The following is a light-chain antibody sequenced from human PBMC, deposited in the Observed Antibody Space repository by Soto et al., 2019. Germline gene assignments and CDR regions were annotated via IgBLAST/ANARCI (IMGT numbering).Light chain of an antibody. V-gene: IGKV3-11*01. CDR3: QQRNNWSLT. CDR2: DAS. CDR1: QSVSSY. J-gene: IGKJ4*01. Sequence: EIVLTQSPATLSLSPGERATLSCRASQSVSSYLAWYQQKHGQAPRLLIYDASNRATGVPARFTGSGSGTDFTLTISSLEPEDFAVYHCQQRNNWSLTFGGGTKVEIK.